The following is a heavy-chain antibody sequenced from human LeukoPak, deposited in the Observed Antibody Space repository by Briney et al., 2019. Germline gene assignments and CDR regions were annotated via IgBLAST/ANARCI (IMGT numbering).Heavy chain of an antibody. D-gene: IGHD4-17*01. CDR2: SYWHDDK. V-gene: IGHV2-5*01. J-gene: IGHJ4*02. Sequence: SGPTRVKPTQTLTLTCTFSGFSLSTSGVDVFCIRQPPGQALEWFADSYWHDDKHYSPPLKSRLTITKDPSKNQVVLTMTNMDPVDTATYYCAHSGYGDPGRGNYWGQGNLVTVSS. CDR1: GFSLSTSGVD. CDR3: AHSGYGDPGRGNY.